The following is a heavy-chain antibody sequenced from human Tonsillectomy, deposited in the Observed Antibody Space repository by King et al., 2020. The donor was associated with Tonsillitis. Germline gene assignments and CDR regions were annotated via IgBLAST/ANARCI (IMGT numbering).Heavy chain of an antibody. Sequence: QLQESGPGLVKPSETLSLTCAVSGSSVSSGYYWGWIRQPPGKGLEWIGSIYYTGNTYYNPSLKSRVTISVDTSKNQFSLKLSSVTAADPAVYYCVRPLLYIISWYGWFDPGGQGILVTVSA. CDR3: VRPLLYIISWYGWFDP. CDR1: GSSVSSGYY. CDR2: IYYTGNT. J-gene: IGHJ5*02. V-gene: IGHV4-38-2*01. D-gene: IGHD6-13*01.